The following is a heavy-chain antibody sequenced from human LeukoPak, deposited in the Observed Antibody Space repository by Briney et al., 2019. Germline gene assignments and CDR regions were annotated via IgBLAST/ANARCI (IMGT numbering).Heavy chain of an antibody. CDR2: IRYDGSNK. CDR1: GFTFSDYY. CDR3: AKDLRAMVIDY. D-gene: IGHD5-18*01. J-gene: IGHJ4*02. Sequence: GGSLRLSCAAAGFTFSDYYMSWVRQAPGKGLEWVAFIRYDGSNKYYADSVRGRFTISRDNSKNTLYLQVNSLRAEDTAVYYCAKDLRAMVIDYWGQGTLVTVSS. V-gene: IGHV3-30*02.